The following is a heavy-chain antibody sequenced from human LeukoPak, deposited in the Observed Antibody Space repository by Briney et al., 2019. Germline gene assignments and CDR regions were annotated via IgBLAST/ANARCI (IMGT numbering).Heavy chain of an antibody. D-gene: IGHD3-16*01. J-gene: IGHJ3*02. CDR1: GGSISSYY. CDR3: ARGTRIMITFGGAKGIAFDI. V-gene: IGHV4-4*07. Sequence: SETLSLTCTVSGGSISSYYWSWIRQPAGKGLEWIGRIYTSGSTNYNPSFKSRVTMSVDTSKNQFSLKLSSVTAADTAVYYCARGTRIMITFGGAKGIAFDIWGQGTMVTVSS. CDR2: IYTSGST.